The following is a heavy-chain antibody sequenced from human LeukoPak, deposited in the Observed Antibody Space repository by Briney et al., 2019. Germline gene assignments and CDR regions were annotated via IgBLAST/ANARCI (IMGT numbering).Heavy chain of an antibody. CDR1: GYTFIRYY. D-gene: IGHD3-22*01. CDR3: NYYDSSGPAGP. V-gene: IGHV1-46*01. CDR2: IDPSGGAP. J-gene: IGHJ5*02. Sequence: ASVKVSCKASGYTFIRYYIHWVRQAPGQGLQWMGVIDPSGGAPIYTQKFQGRVTLIADTSTSTAYMELSSLRSEDTAVYYCNYYDSSGPAGPWGQGTLVTVSS.